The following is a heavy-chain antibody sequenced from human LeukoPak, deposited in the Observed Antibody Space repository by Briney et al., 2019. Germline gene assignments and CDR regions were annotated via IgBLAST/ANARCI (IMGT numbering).Heavy chain of an antibody. V-gene: IGHV1-58*01. CDR2: IVVGSGNT. J-gene: IGHJ3*02. Sequence: SVKVSCKASGFTFTSSDVQWVRQARGQRLEWIGWIVVGSGNTKYEQKFQERVTFTRDMSTSTAYMELSSLRSEDTVVYYCAAATGSGSSDAFEIWGQGTMVTVSS. CDR1: GFTFTSSD. D-gene: IGHD3-10*01. CDR3: AAATGSGSSDAFEI.